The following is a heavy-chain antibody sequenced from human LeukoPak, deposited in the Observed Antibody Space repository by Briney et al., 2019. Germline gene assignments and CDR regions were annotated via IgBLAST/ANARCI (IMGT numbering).Heavy chain of an antibody. CDR2: IKQDGSEK. CDR1: GFTFSSYW. Sequence: TGGSLRLSCTAFGFTFSSYWMSWVRQAPGKGLEWVANIKQDGSEKYYVDSVKGRFTISRDNAKNSLYLQMNSLKAADTAIYYCACSRTFDYWGQGTLVTVSS. J-gene: IGHJ4*02. CDR3: ACSRTFDY. V-gene: IGHV3-7*01. D-gene: IGHD6-13*01.